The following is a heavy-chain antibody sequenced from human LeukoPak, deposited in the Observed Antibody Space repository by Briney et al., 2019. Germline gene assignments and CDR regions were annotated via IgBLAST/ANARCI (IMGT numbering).Heavy chain of an antibody. D-gene: IGHD2-15*01. CDR2: IIPIFGTA. V-gene: IGHV1-69*06. CDR3: ARVGCSGGTCYRSRGAFDI. J-gene: IGHJ3*02. Sequence: ASVKVSCKASGGTFSSYTISWVRQAPGQGLEWMGGIIPIFGTANYAQKFQGRVTITADKSTSTAYMELSSLRSEDTAVHYCARVGCSGGTCYRSRGAFDIWGQGTMVTVSS. CDR1: GGTFSSYT.